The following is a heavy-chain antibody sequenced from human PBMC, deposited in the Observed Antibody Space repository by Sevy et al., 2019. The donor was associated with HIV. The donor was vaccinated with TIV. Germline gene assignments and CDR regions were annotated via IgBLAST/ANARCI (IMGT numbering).Heavy chain of an antibody. Sequence: GGSLRLSCAASGFIFSSYEMSWVRQAPGKGLEWVSHISQSGGTTYYSDSVKGRFTITRDNAKNSLYRQMNSLRAEDTAIYYCARDLPPSATTVAHFDYWGQGTLVTVSS. J-gene: IGHJ4*02. D-gene: IGHD4-17*01. CDR2: ISQSGGTT. CDR3: ARDLPPSATTVAHFDY. V-gene: IGHV3-48*03. CDR1: GFIFSSYE.